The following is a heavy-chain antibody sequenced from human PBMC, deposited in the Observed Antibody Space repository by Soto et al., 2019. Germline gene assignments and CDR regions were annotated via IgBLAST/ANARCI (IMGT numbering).Heavy chain of an antibody. Sequence: PGGSLRLSCAASGVTFSSYTMNSVRQAPGKGLEWVSYITSSSSTIYYADSVKGRFTISRDNAKNLLSLQMNSLRAEDTAVYYCARKGVYYDSTTDSNFNGTDAWGHGPPVTV. J-gene: IGHJ1*01. V-gene: IGHV3-48*01. CDR2: ITSSSSTI. CDR1: GVTFSSYT. D-gene: IGHD3-22*01. CDR3: ARKGVYYDSTTDSNFNGTDA.